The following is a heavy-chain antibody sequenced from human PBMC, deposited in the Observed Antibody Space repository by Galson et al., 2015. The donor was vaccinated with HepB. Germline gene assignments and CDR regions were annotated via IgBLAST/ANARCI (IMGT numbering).Heavy chain of an antibody. CDR1: GFTFSSYG. V-gene: IGHV3-30*18. D-gene: IGHD7-27*01. CDR2: ISFDGSNR. Sequence: SLRLSCAASGFTFSSYGMHWVRRAPGKGLEWVAVISFDGSNRYYRDSVKGRFTISRDISKNTLYLQMNSLRDEDTAVYYCTKGFTGEDYYYYMDVWGKGTTVTVSS. CDR3: TKGFTGEDYYYYMDV. J-gene: IGHJ6*03.